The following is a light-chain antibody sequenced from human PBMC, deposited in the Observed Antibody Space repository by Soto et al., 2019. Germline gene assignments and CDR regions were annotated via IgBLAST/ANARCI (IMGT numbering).Light chain of an antibody. CDR2: WAS. V-gene: IGKV2-28*01. CDR1: RSLLHSYGYSY. CDR3: QQYYSNPRT. Sequence: DIVVTQSPLSLPVTPGEPASISCRCSRSLLHSYGYSYLDWYLQKPGQSPKLLIYWASTRESGVPDRFSGSGSGTDFTLTISSLQAEDVAVYYCQQYYSNPRTFGQGIKVDI. J-gene: IGKJ1*01.